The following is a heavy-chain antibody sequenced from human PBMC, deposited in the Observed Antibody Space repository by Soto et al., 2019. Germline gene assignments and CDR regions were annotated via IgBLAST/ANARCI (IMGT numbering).Heavy chain of an antibody. V-gene: IGHV3-48*03. CDR2: ISSSGSTI. CDR1: GFTFSSYE. J-gene: IGHJ6*02. Sequence: LRLSCAASGFTFSSYEMNWVRQAPGKGLEWVSYISSSGSTIYYADSVKGRFTISRDNAKNSLYLQMNSLRAEGTAVYYCARATPNYDFWSGPGYYYYYGMDVWGQGTTVTVSS. CDR3: ARATPNYDFWSGPGYYYYYGMDV. D-gene: IGHD3-3*01.